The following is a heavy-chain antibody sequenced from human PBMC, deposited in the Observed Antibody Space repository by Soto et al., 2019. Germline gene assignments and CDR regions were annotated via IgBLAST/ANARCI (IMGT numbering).Heavy chain of an antibody. CDR1: GYRFSNYW. J-gene: IGHJ6*02. Sequence: PGESLKISCKGSGYRFSNYWIAWVRQMPGKGLEWMGIIYPGDSDTRYSPSFQGQVTMSVDKSNSTAYLHWSSLKAPDTAMYFCARQGSNGAYYYYGMDAWGQGTTVTVSS. CDR3: ARQGSNGAYYYYGMDA. CDR2: IYPGDSDT. D-gene: IGHD2-8*01. V-gene: IGHV5-51*01.